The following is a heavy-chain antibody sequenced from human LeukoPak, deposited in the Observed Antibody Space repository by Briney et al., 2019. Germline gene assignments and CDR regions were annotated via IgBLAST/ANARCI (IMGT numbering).Heavy chain of an antibody. Sequence: PSETLSLTCTVSGGSISSYYWSWIRQPAGKGLEWIGRIYTSGSTNYNPSLKSRVTMSVDTSKNQFSLKLSSVTAADTAVYYCARDRAEAWEPANNRFDPWGQGTLVTVSS. J-gene: IGHJ5*02. CDR1: GGSISSYY. D-gene: IGHD1-26*01. V-gene: IGHV4-4*07. CDR3: ARDRAEAWEPANNRFDP. CDR2: IYTSGST.